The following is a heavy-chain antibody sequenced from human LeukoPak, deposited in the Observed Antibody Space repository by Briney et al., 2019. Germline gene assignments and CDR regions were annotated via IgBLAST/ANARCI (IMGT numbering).Heavy chain of an antibody. V-gene: IGHV3-23*01. D-gene: IGHD3-3*01. Sequence: GGSLRLSWAASGFTFRSYAMSWVRQAPGKGLEWVSHINGNGGNIYYADSVKGRFTISRDNSKNTLYLQMNSLRAEDTAVYYCAKVHPLTIFGVVTAPPPNFDYWGQGTLVTVSS. CDR2: INGNGGNI. CDR3: AKVHPLTIFGVVTAPPPNFDY. J-gene: IGHJ4*02. CDR1: GFTFRSYA.